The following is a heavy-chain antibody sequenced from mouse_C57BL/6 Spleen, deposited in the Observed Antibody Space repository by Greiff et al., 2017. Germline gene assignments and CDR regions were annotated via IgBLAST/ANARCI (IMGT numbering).Heavy chain of an antibody. CDR1: GYTFTGYW. D-gene: IGHD3-2*02. V-gene: IGHV1-9*01. J-gene: IGHJ3*01. Sequence: VQVVESGAELMKPGASVKLSCKATGYTFTGYWIAWVKQRPGHGLEWIGELLPGSGSTNYNEKFKGKATFTADTSSNTAYMQLSGLTTEASAIYYCAGELDSSGYWFAYWGQGTLVTVSA. CDR3: AGELDSSGYWFAY. CDR2: LLPGSGST.